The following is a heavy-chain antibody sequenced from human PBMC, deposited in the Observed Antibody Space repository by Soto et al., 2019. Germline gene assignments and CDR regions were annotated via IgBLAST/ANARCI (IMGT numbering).Heavy chain of an antibody. D-gene: IGHD3-10*01. CDR3: AKDRGSGEPFYIDY. CDR2: ISGSGGTI. J-gene: IGHJ4*02. Sequence: GGSLRLSCAAPGFTFGGYVVQSVRQAPGKGLEWVSGISGSGGTIDFADSVKGRFTISRDNAKNTLSLQMNSLRAEDTAVYYCAKDRGSGEPFYIDYWGQGTLVTVSS. CDR1: GFTFGGYV. V-gene: IGHV3-23*01.